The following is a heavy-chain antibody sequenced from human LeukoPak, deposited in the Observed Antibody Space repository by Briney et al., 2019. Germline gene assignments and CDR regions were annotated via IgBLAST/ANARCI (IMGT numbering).Heavy chain of an antibody. Sequence: GGSLRLSCKASGFTFSSYGMHWVRQAPGKGLQWVAFTRYDGSNKYYADFVNGRFTISRDNSEDMLYLEMNSLSPEDTAVYYCVKDDGTYYFDSWGRGTLVTVST. V-gene: IGHV3-30*02. D-gene: IGHD2-21*01. CDR1: GFTFSSYG. J-gene: IGHJ4*02. CDR3: VKDDGTYYFDS. CDR2: TRYDGSNK.